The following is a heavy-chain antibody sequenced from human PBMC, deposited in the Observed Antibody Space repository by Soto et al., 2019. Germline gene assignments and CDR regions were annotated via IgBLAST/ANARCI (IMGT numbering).Heavy chain of an antibody. CDR2: INHSGST. J-gene: IGHJ6*02. D-gene: IGHD3-10*01. CDR1: GGSFSGYY. Sequence: SETLSLTCAVYGGSFSGYYWSWIRQPPGKGLEWIGEINHSGSTNYNPSLKSRVTISVDTSKNQFSLKLSSVTAADTAVYYCASLVRGPLYYYYGMDVWGQGTTVTVSS. V-gene: IGHV4-34*01. CDR3: ASLVRGPLYYYYGMDV.